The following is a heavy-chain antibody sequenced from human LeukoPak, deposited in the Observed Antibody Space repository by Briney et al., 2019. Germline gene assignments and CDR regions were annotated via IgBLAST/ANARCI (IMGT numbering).Heavy chain of an antibody. J-gene: IGHJ4*02. CDR2: INWNGGST. CDR3: ARDGSRITIFSGFDY. D-gene: IGHD3-9*01. CDR1: GFTVSTNY. Sequence: GGSLRLSCAASGFTVSTNYMSWVRQAPGKGLEWVSGINWNGGSTGYADSVKGRFTISRDNAKNSLYLQMNSLRAEDTALYYCARDGSRITIFSGFDYWGQGTLVTVSS. V-gene: IGHV3-20*04.